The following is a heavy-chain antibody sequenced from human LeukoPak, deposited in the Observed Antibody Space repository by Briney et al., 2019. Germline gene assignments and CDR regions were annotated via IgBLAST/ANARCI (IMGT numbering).Heavy chain of an antibody. CDR3: AKNGYCSGGSCYSGWFDP. V-gene: IGHV3-23*01. D-gene: IGHD2-15*01. CDR2: ISGSGGST. CDR1: GFTFSSYA. Sequence: PGGSLRPSCAASGFTFSSYAMSWVRQAPGKGLEWVSAISGSGGSTYYADSVKGRFTISRDNSKNTLYLQMNSLRAEDTAVYYCAKNGYCSGGSCYSGWFDPWGQGTLVTVSS. J-gene: IGHJ5*02.